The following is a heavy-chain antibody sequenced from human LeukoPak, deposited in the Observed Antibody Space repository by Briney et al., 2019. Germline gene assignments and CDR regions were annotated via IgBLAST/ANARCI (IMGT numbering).Heavy chain of an antibody. J-gene: IGHJ4*02. CDR2: ISSSGSTI. CDR1: GFTFSDYY. D-gene: IGHD3-22*01. Sequence: GGSLRLSCAASGFTFSDYYMSWIRQAPGKGLEWVSYISSSGSTIYYAASVKGRFTISRDNAKNSLYLQMNSLRAEDTAVYYCARGPYYYDSSGYYFDYWGQGTLVTVSS. V-gene: IGHV3-11*01. CDR3: ARGPYYYDSSGYYFDY.